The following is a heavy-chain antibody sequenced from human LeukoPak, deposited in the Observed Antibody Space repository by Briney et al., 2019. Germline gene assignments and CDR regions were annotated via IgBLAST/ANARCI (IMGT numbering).Heavy chain of an antibody. Sequence: GGSLRLSCAVSGFTFNNYWMNWVRQAPGKGLEWVANIKQDGSEKYYVDSVKGRFTISRDNAKNSLYLQMNSLRAEDTAVYYCARGGSGSYYYYYYYMDVWGKGTTVTVSS. J-gene: IGHJ6*03. CDR2: IKQDGSEK. CDR3: ARGGSGSYYYYYYYMDV. CDR1: GFTFNNYW. V-gene: IGHV3-7*01. D-gene: IGHD1-26*01.